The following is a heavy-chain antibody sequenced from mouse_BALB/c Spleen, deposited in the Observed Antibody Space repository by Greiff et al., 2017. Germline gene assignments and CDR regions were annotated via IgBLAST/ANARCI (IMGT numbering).Heavy chain of an antibody. CDR3: ARGDYYGSSSFAY. J-gene: IGHJ3*01. CDR2: ISYSGST. V-gene: IGHV3-2*02. Sequence: EVQLQESGPGLVKPSQSLSLTCTVTGYSITSDYAWNWIRQFPGNKLEWMGYISYSGSTSYNPSLKSRISITRDTSKNQFFLQLNSVTTEDTATYYCARGDYYGSSSFAYWGQGTLVTVSA. D-gene: IGHD1-1*01. CDR1: GYSITSDYA.